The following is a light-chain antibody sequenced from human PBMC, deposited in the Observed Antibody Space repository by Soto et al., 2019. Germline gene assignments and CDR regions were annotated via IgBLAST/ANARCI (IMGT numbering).Light chain of an antibody. V-gene: IGKV3-15*01. CDR3: QKYNNWPPVT. J-gene: IGKJ1*01. CDR2: GAS. Sequence: EIVMTQSPATLSVSPGERATLSCRASQSVSSNLSWYQQKPGQAHRVLIYGASTRATGITARFSGSGSGTEFTLTISSLQSEDFAVYYCQKYNNWPPVTLGKGTKVDIK. CDR1: QSVSSN.